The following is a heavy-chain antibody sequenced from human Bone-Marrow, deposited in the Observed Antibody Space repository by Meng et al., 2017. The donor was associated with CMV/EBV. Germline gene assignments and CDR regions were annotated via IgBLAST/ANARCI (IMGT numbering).Heavy chain of an antibody. D-gene: IGHD2-2*01. CDR1: GYSFTSYW. Sequence: GESLKISCKGSGYSFTSYWIGWVRQMPGKGLEWMGIIYPGDSDTRYSPSFQGQVTISADKSISTAYLQWSSLKASDTAMYYCARTWRTVRYCSSTSCLTHMNWFDPWGQGPLVTVYS. CDR2: IYPGDSDT. V-gene: IGHV5-51*01. J-gene: IGHJ5*02. CDR3: ARTWRTVRYCSSTSCLTHMNWFDP.